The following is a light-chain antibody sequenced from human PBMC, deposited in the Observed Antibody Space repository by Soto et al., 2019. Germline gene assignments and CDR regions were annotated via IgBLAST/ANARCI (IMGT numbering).Light chain of an antibody. J-gene: IGKJ1*01. V-gene: IGKV1-27*01. CDR1: LGIRTY. CDR3: HKYNSAPRT. CDR2: AAS. Sequence: DIQMTQSPSSLSASVGDRVTITCRASLGIRTYIAWYHQKPGKVPKLLISAASTLQSGAPSRFSGSGSGTDVTLTIRSLQPEDVATCYCHKYNSAPRTFGQGTKVDIK.